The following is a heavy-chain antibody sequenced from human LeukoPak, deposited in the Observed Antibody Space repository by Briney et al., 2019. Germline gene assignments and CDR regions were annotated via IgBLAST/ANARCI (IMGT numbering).Heavy chain of an antibody. D-gene: IGHD3-22*01. CDR3: TAGDSSSLLGAY. CDR2: IIPIFGTA. Sequence: SVKVSCTASRGTFSSYAISWVRQAPGQGLEWMGGIIPIFGTANYAQKFQGRVTITTDESTSTAYMELSSLRSEDTAVYYCTAGDSSSLLGAYWGQGTLVTVSS. V-gene: IGHV1-69*05. CDR1: RGTFSSYA. J-gene: IGHJ4*02.